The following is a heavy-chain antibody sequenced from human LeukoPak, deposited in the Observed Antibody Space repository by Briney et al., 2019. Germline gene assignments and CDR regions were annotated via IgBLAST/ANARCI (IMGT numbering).Heavy chain of an antibody. CDR3: ATDFDSFN. CDR2: INPNSGGT. Sequence: GASVKVSCKASGYTFTGYYMHWVRQAPGQGLEWMGWINPNSGGTNYAQKFQGRVTMTEDTSTDTAYMELSSLRSEDTAVYYCATDFDSFNWGQGTLVTVSS. J-gene: IGHJ4*02. V-gene: IGHV1-2*02. D-gene: IGHD4-11*01. CDR1: GYTFTGYY.